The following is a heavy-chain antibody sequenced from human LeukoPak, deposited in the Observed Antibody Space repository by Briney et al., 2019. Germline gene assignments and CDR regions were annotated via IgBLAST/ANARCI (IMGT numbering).Heavy chain of an antibody. V-gene: IGHV3-64D*06. J-gene: IGHJ4*02. CDR2: ITSNGGSA. CDR3: VIVRGYFDSSGSDY. CDR1: GFTFSSYA. Sequence: GGSLRLSCAASGFTFSSYAMHWVRQAPGKGLEFVSAITSNGGSAYYADSVKGRFTISRDNSKNTVYLQMSSLRAEDTAVYYCVIVRGYFDSSGSDYWGQGTLVTVSS. D-gene: IGHD3-9*01.